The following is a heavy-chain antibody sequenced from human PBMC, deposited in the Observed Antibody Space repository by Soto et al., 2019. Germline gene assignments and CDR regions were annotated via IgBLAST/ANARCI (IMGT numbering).Heavy chain of an antibody. CDR3: TRIDWTGPICRPYYNYPRDG. V-gene: IGHV3-33*01. J-gene: IGHJ6*04. Sequence: PGGSLRLSCAASGFTFNTYGMHWVRQAPGKGLEWLAVICCSGGITYYTDSVKGRFTISRDNSKNTMYLQMNSLRGEDTAVYYFTRIDWTGPICRPYYNYPRDGWGDGTTGTVSS. CDR1: GFTFNTYG. CDR2: ICCSGGIT. D-gene: IGHD2-8*02.